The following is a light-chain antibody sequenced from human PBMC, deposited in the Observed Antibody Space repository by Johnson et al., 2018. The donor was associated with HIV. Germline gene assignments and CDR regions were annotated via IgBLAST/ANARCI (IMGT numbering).Light chain of an antibody. CDR3: GTWDSSLSAGGV. J-gene: IGLJ1*01. CDR2: ENN. CDR1: SSNIGNNY. V-gene: IGLV1-51*02. Sequence: QAALTQPPSVSAAPGQKVTISCSGSSSNIGNNYVSWYQQLPGTAPKLLICENNKRPSGIPDRFSGSKSGTSATLGITGLQTGDEADYYCGTWDSSLSAGGVFGTGTKVTVL.